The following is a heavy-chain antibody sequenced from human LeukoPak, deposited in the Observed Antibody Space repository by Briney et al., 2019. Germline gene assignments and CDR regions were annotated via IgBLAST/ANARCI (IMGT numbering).Heavy chain of an antibody. CDR1: GFTFDDYG. Sequence: PGGSLRLSSAASGFTFDDYGMSWVRQAPGKGLEWVSGINWNGGSTGYADSVKGRFTISRDNAKNSLYLQMNSLRAEDTALYYCARAGVGADTAMELGYWGQGTLVTVSS. D-gene: IGHD5-18*01. J-gene: IGHJ4*02. CDR3: ARAGVGADTAMELGY. V-gene: IGHV3-20*04. CDR2: INWNGGST.